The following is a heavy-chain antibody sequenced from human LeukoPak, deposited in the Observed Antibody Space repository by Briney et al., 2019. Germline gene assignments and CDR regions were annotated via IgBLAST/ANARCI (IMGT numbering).Heavy chain of an antibody. Sequence: PSETLSLTCGVSGGSIDNTNYLGVVRPAPRGGLGVTGEIAHDGDRNYKFSLRSRIPISFDRTNNYFSLSLTAVTAAAAAYYSCTRERRRFCPFAFWGQGVPVTASS. CDR2: IAHDGDR. V-gene: IGHV4-4*02. CDR3: TRERRRFCPFAF. J-gene: IGHJ4*02. D-gene: IGHD3-3*01. CDR1: GGSIDNTNY.